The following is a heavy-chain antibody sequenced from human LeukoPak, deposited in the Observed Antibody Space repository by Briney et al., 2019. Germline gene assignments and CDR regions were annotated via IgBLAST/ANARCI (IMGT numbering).Heavy chain of an antibody. J-gene: IGHJ5*02. CDR1: GYTFTSYY. CDR3: ARECSGGTCPPGFDP. D-gene: IGHD2-15*01. CDR2: INPSGGST. Sequence: ASVKVSCKASGYTFTSYYMHWVRQAPGQGLEWMGIINPSGGSTSYAQKFQGRVTMTRDTSTSTVYMELSSLRSEDTAVYYCARECSGGTCPPGFDPWGQGTLVTVSS. V-gene: IGHV1-46*01.